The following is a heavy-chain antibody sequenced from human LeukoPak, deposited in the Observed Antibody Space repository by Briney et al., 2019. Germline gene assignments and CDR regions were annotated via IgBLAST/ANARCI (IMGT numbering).Heavy chain of an antibody. CDR2: INHSGST. CDR3: AVKYYDFWSGYYAAFDY. V-gene: IGHV4-34*01. D-gene: IGHD3-3*01. J-gene: IGHJ4*02. Sequence: PSETLSLTCAVYGGSFSGYYWSWIRQPPGKGLEWIGEINHSGSTNYNPSIKSRVTISVDTSKNQFSLKLSSVTAADTAVYYCAVKYYDFWSGYYAAFDYWGQGTLVTVSS. CDR1: GGSFSGYY.